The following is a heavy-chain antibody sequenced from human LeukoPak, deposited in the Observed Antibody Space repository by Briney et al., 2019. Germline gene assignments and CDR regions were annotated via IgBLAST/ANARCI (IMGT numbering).Heavy chain of an antibody. J-gene: IGHJ4*02. CDR2: IIPIFGTA. V-gene: IGHV1-69*05. D-gene: IGHD3-10*01. CDR1: GGTFSSYA. Sequence: GASVKVSCKASGGTFSSYAISWVRQAPGQGLEWMGGIIPIFGTANYAQKFQGRVTITTDESTSTAYMELSSLRSEDTAVYYCARRIDYGSGSYTHFDYWGQGTLVTVSS. CDR3: ARRIDYGSGSYTHFDY.